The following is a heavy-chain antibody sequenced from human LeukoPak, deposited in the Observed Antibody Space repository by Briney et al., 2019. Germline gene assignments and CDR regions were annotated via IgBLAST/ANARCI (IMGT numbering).Heavy chain of an antibody. Sequence: GASVKVSCKASGYTFTDYYMHWVRQAPGQGLEWMGWINADSGGTTYAQTFQGRATMTRDTSISTAYMELNRLRSDDTAVYYCVRGETNWGQGTLVTVAS. CDR3: VRGETN. CDR2: INADSGGT. V-gene: IGHV1-2*02. J-gene: IGHJ1*01. CDR1: GYTFTDYY.